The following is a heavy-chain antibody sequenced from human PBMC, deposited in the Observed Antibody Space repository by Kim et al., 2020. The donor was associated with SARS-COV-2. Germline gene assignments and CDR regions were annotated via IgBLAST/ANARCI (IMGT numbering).Heavy chain of an antibody. J-gene: IGHJ4*02. V-gene: IGHV4-34*01. Sequence: SETLSLTCAVYGGSFSGYYWSWIRQPPGKGLEWIGEINHSGSTNYNPSLKSRVTISVDTSKNQFSLKLSSVTAADTAVYYCARALGSYSTDWGQGTLVTVSS. D-gene: IGHD1-26*01. CDR2: INHSGST. CDR1: GGSFSGYY. CDR3: ARALGSYSTD.